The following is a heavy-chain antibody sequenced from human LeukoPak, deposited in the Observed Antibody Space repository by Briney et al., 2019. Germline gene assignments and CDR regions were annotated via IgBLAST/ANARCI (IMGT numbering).Heavy chain of an antibody. D-gene: IGHD3-22*01. CDR2: ISGSGGST. CDR3: AKDRGGYYYDSSGYYNY. CDR1: GFTFSSYA. Sequence: GGSLRLSCAASGFTFSSYAMSWIRQAPGKGLEWVSAISGSGGSTYYADSVKGRVTISRDNSKNTLYLQMNSLRAEDTAVYYCAKDRGGYYYDSSGYYNYWGQGTLVTVSS. J-gene: IGHJ4*02. V-gene: IGHV3-23*01.